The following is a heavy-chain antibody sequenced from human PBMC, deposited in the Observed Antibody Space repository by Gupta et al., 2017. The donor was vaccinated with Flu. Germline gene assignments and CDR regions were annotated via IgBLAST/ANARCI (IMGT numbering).Heavy chain of an antibody. Sequence: VPPVLSGGEVKKPGSWVKVSYQASGGIFSQYLISWVRQAPGQGLEWMGGIIPDFDTSNYAQRFQGRVTLIAYKSTSTVYMQLSSLTSKDTALYYCAILALGEMSTTIPFDYWGQGTLVAVSS. CDR2: IIPDFDTS. CDR3: AILALGEMSTTIPFDY. CDR1: GGIFSQYL. D-gene: IGHD5-24*01. V-gene: IGHV1-69*06. J-gene: IGHJ4*02.